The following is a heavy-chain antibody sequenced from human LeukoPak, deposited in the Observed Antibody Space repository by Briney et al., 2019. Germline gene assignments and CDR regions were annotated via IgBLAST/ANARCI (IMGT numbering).Heavy chain of an antibody. CDR3: AKSRYYYGSGREDYYYYYYMDV. Sequence: GGSLRLSCAASGFTFSSYGMHWVRQAPGKGLEWVAFIRYDGSNKYYADSVKGRFTISRDNSKNTLYLQMNSLRAEDTAVYYCAKSRYYYGSGREDYYYYYYMDVWGKGTTVTISS. V-gene: IGHV3-30*02. J-gene: IGHJ6*03. CDR1: GFTFSSYG. CDR2: IRYDGSNK. D-gene: IGHD3-10*01.